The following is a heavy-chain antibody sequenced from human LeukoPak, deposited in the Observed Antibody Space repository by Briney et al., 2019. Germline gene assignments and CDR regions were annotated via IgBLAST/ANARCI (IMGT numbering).Heavy chain of an antibody. Sequence: GGSLRLSCAASGFTFSSYGMHWVRQAPGKGLEWVSFIRYDGSDKYYADSVKGRFTISRDNSKNTLYLQMNSLRVEDTAVYYCATSSAPGTTFDYWGQGTLVTVSS. CDR3: ATSSAPGTTFDY. CDR2: IRYDGSDK. J-gene: IGHJ4*02. D-gene: IGHD1-14*01. CDR1: GFTFSSYG. V-gene: IGHV3-30*02.